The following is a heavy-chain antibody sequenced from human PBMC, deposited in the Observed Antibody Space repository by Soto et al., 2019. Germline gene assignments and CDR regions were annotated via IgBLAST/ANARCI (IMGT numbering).Heavy chain of an antibody. CDR3: SRDKITGLFDL. V-gene: IGHV4-34*01. Sequence: QVQLQQWGAGLLKPSETLSVTCAVYGGSFSGYYWTWIRQPPGTGLEWIGEINHSGSTNYNPSLKSRVTISVDTSKNQFSLKLTSVTAADTAVYYCSRDKITGLFDLWGQGTLVTVSS. J-gene: IGHJ4*02. CDR2: INHSGST. CDR1: GGSFSGYY. D-gene: IGHD2-8*02.